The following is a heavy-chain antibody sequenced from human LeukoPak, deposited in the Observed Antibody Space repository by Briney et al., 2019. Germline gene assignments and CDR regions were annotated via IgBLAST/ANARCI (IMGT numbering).Heavy chain of an antibody. V-gene: IGHV3-30*02. J-gene: IGHJ6*03. D-gene: IGHD3-10*01. CDR1: GFTFSSYG. CDR2: IRYDGSNK. Sequence: GGSLRLSCAASGFTFSSYGMHWVRQAPGKGLEWVAFIRYDGSNKYYADSVKGRFTISRDNSKNTLYLQMNSLRAEDTAVYYCATHYYGSGSYRYYYYMDVWGKGTTVTISS. CDR3: ATHYYGSGSYRYYYYMDV.